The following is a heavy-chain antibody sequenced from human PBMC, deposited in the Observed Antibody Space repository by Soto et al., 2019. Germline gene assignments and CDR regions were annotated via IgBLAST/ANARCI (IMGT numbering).Heavy chain of an antibody. D-gene: IGHD4-17*01. CDR1: GFTFSSYG. V-gene: IGHV3-30*18. CDR2: ISYDGSNK. J-gene: IGHJ5*02. CDR3: AKDSVDYGGYVGWFDP. Sequence: QVQLVESGGGVVQPGRSLRLSCAASGFTFSSYGMHWVRQAPGKGLEWVAVISYDGSNKYYADSVKGRFTISRDNSKNTLYLQMNSLRAEDTAVYYCAKDSVDYGGYVGWFDPWGQGTLVTVSS.